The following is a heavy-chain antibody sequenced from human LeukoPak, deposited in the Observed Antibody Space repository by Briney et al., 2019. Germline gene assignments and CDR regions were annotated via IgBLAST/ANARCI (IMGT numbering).Heavy chain of an antibody. CDR1: GFTFSSYA. D-gene: IGHD2-2*01. V-gene: IGHV3-23*01. CDR3: AKYVVVVPAAIGREAYYYYYYGMDV. Sequence: PGGSLRLSCAASGFTFSSYAMSWVRQAPGKGLEWVSAISGSGGSTYYADSVKGRFTISRDNSKNTLYLQMNSLRAEDTAVYYCAKYVVVVPAAIGREAYYYYYYGMDVWGQGTTVTVSS. J-gene: IGHJ6*02. CDR2: ISGSGGST.